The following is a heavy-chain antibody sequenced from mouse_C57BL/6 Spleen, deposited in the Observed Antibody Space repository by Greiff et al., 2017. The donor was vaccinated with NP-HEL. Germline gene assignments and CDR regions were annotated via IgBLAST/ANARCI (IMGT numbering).Heavy chain of an antibody. D-gene: IGHD1-1*01. Sequence: QVQLQQPGAELVKPGASVKLSCKASGYTFTSYWMQWVKQRPGQGLEWIGEIDPSDSYTNYNQKFKGKATLTVDTSSRTAYMQRSSLTSEDSAVYYCARVGTTVVAKYFDYWGQGTTLTVSS. J-gene: IGHJ2*01. CDR3: ARVGTTVVAKYFDY. CDR2: IDPSDSYT. V-gene: IGHV1-50*01. CDR1: GYTFTSYW.